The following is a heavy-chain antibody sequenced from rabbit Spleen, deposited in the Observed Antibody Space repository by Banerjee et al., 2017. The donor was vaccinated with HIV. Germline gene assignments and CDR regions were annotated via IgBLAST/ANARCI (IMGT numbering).Heavy chain of an antibody. V-gene: IGHV1S45*01. D-gene: IGHD1-1*01. CDR3: ARDWAGVIGWNFNL. CDR2: IYTGSSGST. Sequence: QEQLVESGGGLVQSEGSLTLTCTASGFSFSSDYDMCWVRQAPGKGLEWIGCIYTGSSGSTYYASWAKGRFTISKTSSTTVTLQMTSLTAADTANYFCARDWAGVIGWNFNLWGQGTLVTVS. CDR1: GFSFSSDYD. J-gene: IGHJ4*01.